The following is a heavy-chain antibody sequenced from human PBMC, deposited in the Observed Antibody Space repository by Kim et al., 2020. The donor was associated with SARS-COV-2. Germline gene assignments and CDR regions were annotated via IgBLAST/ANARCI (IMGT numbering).Heavy chain of an antibody. CDR1: GYSFTSYW. CDR3: ARPIAVAGTSEVFGWFDP. V-gene: IGHV5-51*01. D-gene: IGHD6-19*01. Sequence: GESLKISCKGSGYSFTSYWIGWVRQIPGKGLEWMGIIYPGDSDTRYSPSFQGQVTISADKSISTAYLQWSSLKASDTAMYYCARPIAVAGTSEVFGWFDPWGQGTLVTVSS. CDR2: IYPGDSDT. J-gene: IGHJ5*02.